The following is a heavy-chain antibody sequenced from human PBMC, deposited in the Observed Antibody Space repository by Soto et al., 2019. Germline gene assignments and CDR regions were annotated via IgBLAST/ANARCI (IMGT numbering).Heavy chain of an antibody. V-gene: IGHV3-64D*06. CDR2: VSNNDGRTT. CDR3: VKAGPVVENQIES. D-gene: IGHD2-2*01. CDR1: VFTFVTYA. Sequence: SXRLSWAAAVFTFVTYAIGLVRHAPGKGREYVSGVSNNDGRTTSYADSVKGRFTISRDNSKNTLYLQMSRLRTEDTAVYYCVKAGPVVENQIESWGQGTLVTVSS. J-gene: IGHJ5*01.